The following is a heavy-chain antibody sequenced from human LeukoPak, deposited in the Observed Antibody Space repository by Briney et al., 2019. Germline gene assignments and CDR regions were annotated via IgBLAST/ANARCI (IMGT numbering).Heavy chain of an antibody. V-gene: IGHV1-2*02. CDR3: ARVPSSGYSWYFDL. CDR1: GYTFTGYY. D-gene: IGHD3-22*01. J-gene: IGHJ2*01. CDR2: INPNSGGT. Sequence: GASVKVSCKASGYTFTGYYMHWVRQAPGQGLEWMGWINPNSGGTNYAQKFQGRVTMTRDTSISTAYMELSRLRSDDTAVYYCARVPSSGYSWYFDLWGRGTLVTVSS.